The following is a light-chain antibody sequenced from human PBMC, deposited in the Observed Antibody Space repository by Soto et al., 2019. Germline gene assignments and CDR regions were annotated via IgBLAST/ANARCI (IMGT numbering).Light chain of an antibody. Sequence: AIPLTQSPSSLSASIGDRVTITCRARQGIGSALAWYQQAPGKPPKLLIFDASTLENGVPSRFSGGGSGTDFTLTLSSLQPEDFATYYCLLFNTYPQAFGGGTKVEIK. CDR1: QGIGSA. J-gene: IGKJ4*01. CDR2: DAS. V-gene: IGKV1-13*02. CDR3: LLFNTYPQA.